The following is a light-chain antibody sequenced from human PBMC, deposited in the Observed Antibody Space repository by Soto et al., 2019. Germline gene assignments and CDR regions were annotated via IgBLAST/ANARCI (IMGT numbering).Light chain of an antibody. J-gene: IGKJ3*01. V-gene: IGKV1-9*01. CDR3: QQPGT. CDR2: AAS. CDR1: QGISSY. Sequence: DIQLTQSPSFLSASVGDRVTITCRASQGISSYLAWYQQKPGKAPKLLIYAASTLQSGVPSRFSGSGSGTEFTLTISSLQPEDFATYYGQQPGTFGPGTKVDIK.